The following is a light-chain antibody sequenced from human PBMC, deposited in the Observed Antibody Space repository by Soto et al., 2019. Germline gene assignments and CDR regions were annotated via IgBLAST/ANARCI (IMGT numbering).Light chain of an antibody. CDR3: SSYTSTNTLV. V-gene: IGLV2-14*01. CDR1: SSDVGGYNY. Sequence: QSVLTQPASVSGSPGQSITISCTGTSSDVGGYNYVSWYQQYPDKAPKLMIYEVSNRPSGVSFRFSGSKSGSTASLTISGLQAEDEADYYCSSYTSTNTLVFGGGTKVTVL. J-gene: IGLJ2*01. CDR2: EVS.